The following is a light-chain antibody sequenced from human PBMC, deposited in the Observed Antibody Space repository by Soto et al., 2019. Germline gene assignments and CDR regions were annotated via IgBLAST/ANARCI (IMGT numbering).Light chain of an antibody. CDR1: QSVSSN. J-gene: IGKJ1*01. CDR2: GAS. V-gene: IGKV3-15*01. Sequence: EIVMTQSPATLSVSPGERATLSCRASQSVSSNLAWYQQKPGQAPRLLSYGASTRATGIPARFSGSGSGTEFTLTISRLQSEDFAVYYCQQYNNWRTFGQGTKVEIK. CDR3: QQYNNWRT.